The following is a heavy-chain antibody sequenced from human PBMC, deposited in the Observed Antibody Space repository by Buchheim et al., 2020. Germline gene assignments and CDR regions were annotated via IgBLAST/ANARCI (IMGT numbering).Heavy chain of an antibody. D-gene: IGHD6-13*01. CDR3: ARDRITAAAGSLPWGNYGMDV. CDR2: ISSSSSYI. J-gene: IGHJ6*02. CDR1: GFTFSSYS. Sequence: EVQLVESGGGLVKPGGSLRLSCAASGFTFSSYSMNWVRQAPGKGLEWVSSISSSSSYIYYADSVKGRFTISRDNAKNSLYLQMNSLRAEDTAVYYCARDRITAAAGSLPWGNYGMDVWGQGTT. V-gene: IGHV3-21*01.